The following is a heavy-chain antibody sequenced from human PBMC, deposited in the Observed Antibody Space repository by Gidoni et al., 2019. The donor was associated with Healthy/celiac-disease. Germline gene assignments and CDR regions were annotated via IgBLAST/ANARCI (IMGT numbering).Heavy chain of an antibody. CDR3: ARESSGGYCSGGSCYNWGIADAFDI. J-gene: IGHJ3*02. V-gene: IGHV3-33*01. D-gene: IGHD2-15*01. CDR2: IWYDGSNK. Sequence: QVQLVESWGGVVQPGRSLRLSCAASGFTFSSYGMHWVRQAPGKGLEWVAVIWYDGSNKYYADSVKGRFTISRDNSKNTLYLQMNSLRAEDTAVYYCARESSGGYCSGGSCYNWGIADAFDIWGQGTMVTVSS. CDR1: GFTFSSYG.